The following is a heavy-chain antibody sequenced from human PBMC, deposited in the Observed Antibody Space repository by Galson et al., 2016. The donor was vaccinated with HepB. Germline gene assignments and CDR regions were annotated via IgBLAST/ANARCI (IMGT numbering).Heavy chain of an antibody. D-gene: IGHD2-15*01. J-gene: IGHJ6*02. CDR1: GLTVSSNY. Sequence: SLRLSCAASGLTVSSNYMSWVRQAPGKGLEWVSVIHSGGTTFYAVSVQGRFLISRDSCKNTLFLQMNSVRDEDPAVYYCTRHVVKTIYGQYYGMDVWGLGTTVTVSS. CDR3: TRHVVKTIYGQYYGMDV. V-gene: IGHV3-53*01. CDR2: IHSGGTT.